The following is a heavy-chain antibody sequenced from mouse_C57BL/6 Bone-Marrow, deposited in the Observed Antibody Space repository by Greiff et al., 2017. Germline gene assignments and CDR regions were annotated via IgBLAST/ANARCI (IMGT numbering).Heavy chain of an antibody. CDR3: AKGITTVPFAY. J-gene: IGHJ3*01. Sequence: VKVVESGPGLVQPSQSLSITCTVSGFSLTSYGVHWVRQSPGKGPEWLGVIWRGGSTDYNAAFMSRLSITKDYSKSLVFFNMNSLHADDTAISDCAKGITTVPFAYWGQGTLVTVSA. CDR2: IWRGGST. V-gene: IGHV2-5*01. D-gene: IGHD1-1*01. CDR1: GFSLTSYG.